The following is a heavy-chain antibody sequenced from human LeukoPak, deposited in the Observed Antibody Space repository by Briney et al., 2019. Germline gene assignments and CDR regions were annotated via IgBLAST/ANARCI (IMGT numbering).Heavy chain of an antibody. D-gene: IGHD3-10*01. CDR2: IYYSGST. Sequence: SETLSLTCTVSGDSISSYSWNWVRQPPGRGLEWIGYIYYSGSTTYNPSLKSRLTMSLDTSNNQFSLKLSSVTAADTAVYYCAGDYGSGSYRFDYWGQGTLVTVSS. CDR3: AGDYGSGSYRFDY. J-gene: IGHJ4*02. V-gene: IGHV4-59*12. CDR1: GDSISSYS.